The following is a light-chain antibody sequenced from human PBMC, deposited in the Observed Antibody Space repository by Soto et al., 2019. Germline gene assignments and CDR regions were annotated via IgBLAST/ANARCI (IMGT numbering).Light chain of an antibody. J-gene: IGLJ2*01. Sequence: SALTQPASVSGSPGQSITISCTGTSSDVGTNNLVSWYQHHPGKAPKLILYEVNKRPSGVSNRFSGSKSGNTASLTISGLQAEDEAYFYCCSYAGASTVLFGGGTKLTVL. V-gene: IGLV2-23*02. CDR3: CSYAGASTVL. CDR1: SSDVGTNNL. CDR2: EVN.